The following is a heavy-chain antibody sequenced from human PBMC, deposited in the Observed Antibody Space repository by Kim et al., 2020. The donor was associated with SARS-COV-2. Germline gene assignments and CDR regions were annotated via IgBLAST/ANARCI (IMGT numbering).Heavy chain of an antibody. CDR2: IVVGSGNT. CDR3: AALGYCSAASCYPADDWFDP. Sequence: SVKVSCKASGFTFPSSAVQWVRQARGQRLEWIGWIVVGSGNTNYAQNFQGRVTITRDMSTSTAYMELSSLTSEDTAVYYCAALGYCSAASCYPADDWFDPWGQGTLVTVSS. J-gene: IGHJ5*02. CDR1: GFTFPSSA. V-gene: IGHV1-58*01. D-gene: IGHD2-15*01.